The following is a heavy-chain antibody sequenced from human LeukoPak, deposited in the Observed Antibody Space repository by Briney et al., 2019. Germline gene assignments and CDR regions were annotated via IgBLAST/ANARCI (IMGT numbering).Heavy chain of an antibody. CDR1: GYTFTSYD. Sequence: AASVKASCKASGYTFTSYDVNWVRQATGQGLEWMGWMNPNSGNTGYAQKFQGRVTMTRNTSISTAYMELSSLRSEDTAVYYCARGPKAYCSGYVFDYWGQGTLVTVSS. D-gene: IGHD2-15*01. CDR2: MNPNSGNT. V-gene: IGHV1-8*01. CDR3: ARGPKAYCSGYVFDY. J-gene: IGHJ4*02.